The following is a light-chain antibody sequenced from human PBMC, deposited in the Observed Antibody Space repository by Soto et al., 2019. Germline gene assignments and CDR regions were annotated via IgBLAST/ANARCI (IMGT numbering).Light chain of an antibody. J-gene: IGKJ1*01. Sequence: EIVLTQSPGTLSLSPGERATLSCRASQSVSSSYLAWYQHKPGQAPRLLIYGASSWATGIPDRFSGSGSGTDFTLTITRLEPEDFAVYYCQRYGSSPPWTFGQGTKVEI. CDR2: GAS. CDR1: QSVSSSY. CDR3: QRYGSSPPWT. V-gene: IGKV3-20*01.